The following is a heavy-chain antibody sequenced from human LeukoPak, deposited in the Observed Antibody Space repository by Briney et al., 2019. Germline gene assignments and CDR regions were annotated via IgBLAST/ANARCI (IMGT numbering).Heavy chain of an antibody. CDR1: AFTFSSYA. CDR2: ISGSGGST. CDR3: ANAVGSTVTTAYYYYMDV. D-gene: IGHD4-17*01. V-gene: IGHV3-23*01. Sequence: HPGGSLRLSCAASAFTFSSYAMSWVRQAPGKGLEWVSAISGSGGSTYYADSVKGRFTISRDNSKNTLYLQMNSLRAEDTAVYYCANAVGSTVTTAYYYYMDVWGKGTTVTVSS. J-gene: IGHJ6*03.